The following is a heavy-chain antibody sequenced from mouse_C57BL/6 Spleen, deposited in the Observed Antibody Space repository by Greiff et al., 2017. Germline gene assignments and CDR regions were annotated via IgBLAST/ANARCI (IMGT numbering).Heavy chain of an antibody. D-gene: IGHD1-1*01. CDR1: GFTFSSYA. CDR3: ARAITTVVAPWWYFDV. CDR2: ISDGGSYT. Sequence: EVQGVESGGGLVKPGGSLKLSCAASGFTFSSYAMSWVRQTPEKRLEWVATISDGGSYTYYPDNVKGRFTISRDNAKNNLYLQMSHLKSEDTAMYYCARAITTVVAPWWYFDVWGTGTTVTVSS. V-gene: IGHV5-4*01. J-gene: IGHJ1*03.